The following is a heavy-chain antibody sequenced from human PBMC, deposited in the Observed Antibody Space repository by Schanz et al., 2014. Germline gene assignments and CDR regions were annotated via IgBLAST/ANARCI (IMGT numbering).Heavy chain of an antibody. J-gene: IGHJ4*02. Sequence: EVQLLESGGGLVQPGGSLRLSCAASGFTFSTHAMSWVRQAPGKGLEWVSSISGDHRNTFYADSVKGRFTISRDNSKSTLYVEMNSLRVEDTAVYYCAKTLFPGGTQTFGNWGRGTLVTVSS. CDR3: AKTLFPGGTQTFGN. V-gene: IGHV3-23*01. CDR2: ISGDHRNT. CDR1: GFTFSTHA. D-gene: IGHD2-8*02.